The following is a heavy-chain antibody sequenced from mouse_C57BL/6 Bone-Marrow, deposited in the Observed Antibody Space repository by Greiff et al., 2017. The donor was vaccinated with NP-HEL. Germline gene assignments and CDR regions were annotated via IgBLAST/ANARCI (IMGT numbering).Heavy chain of an antibody. J-gene: IGHJ4*01. Sequence: VQLKEPGAELVKPGASVKLSCTASGFNIKDYYMHWVKQRTEQGLEWIGRIDPEDGETKYAPKFQGKATLTADTSSNTAYLQLSSLTSEDTAVYYGARRYDGSSSYYAMDYWGQGTSVTVSS. CDR2: IDPEDGET. CDR3: ARRYDGSSSYYAMDY. D-gene: IGHD1-1*01. CDR1: GFNIKDYY. V-gene: IGHV14-2*01.